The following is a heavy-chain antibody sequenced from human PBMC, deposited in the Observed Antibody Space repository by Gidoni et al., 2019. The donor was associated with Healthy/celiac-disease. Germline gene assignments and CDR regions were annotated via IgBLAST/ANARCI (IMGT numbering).Heavy chain of an antibody. V-gene: IGHV4-39*07. CDR2: IYYSGST. CDR3: AREPQGFGESFDY. D-gene: IGHD3-10*01. CDR1: GGSISSISYY. Sequence: QLQLQESCPGLVKPSETLSLTCTVSGGSISSISYYWGWIRQPPGKGLEWIGSIYYSGSTYYNPSLKSRVTISVDTSKNQFSLKLSSVTAADTAVYYCAREPQGFGESFDYWGQGTLVTVSS. J-gene: IGHJ4*02.